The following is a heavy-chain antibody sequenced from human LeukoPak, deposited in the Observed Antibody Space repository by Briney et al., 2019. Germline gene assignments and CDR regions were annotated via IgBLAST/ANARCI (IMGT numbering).Heavy chain of an antibody. CDR3: ARDGAGMGAFDI. J-gene: IGHJ3*02. Sequence: GGSLRLSCAASEFTFSSYWMSWVRQAPGKGLEWVANIKQDGSEKYYVDSVKGRFTISRDNAKNSLYLQMNSLRAEDTAVYYCARDGAGMGAFDIWGQGTMVTVSS. D-gene: IGHD3-16*01. CDR1: EFTFSSYW. V-gene: IGHV3-7*01. CDR2: IKQDGSEK.